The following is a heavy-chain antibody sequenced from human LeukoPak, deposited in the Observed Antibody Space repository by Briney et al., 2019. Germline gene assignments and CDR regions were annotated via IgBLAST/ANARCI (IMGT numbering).Heavy chain of an antibody. D-gene: IGHD2-15*01. CDR2: IKKDGSDK. J-gene: IGHJ4*02. Sequence: GESLRLSCTASGFTFSSSWMSCVRQAPGKGLEWVANIKKDGSDKYYVDSVKGRFTISRDNAKNSLYLQMDSLRAEDTAVYYCARGPLSRPFDYWGQGTLVTVSS. CDR1: GFTFSSSW. CDR3: ARGPLSRPFDY. V-gene: IGHV3-7*05.